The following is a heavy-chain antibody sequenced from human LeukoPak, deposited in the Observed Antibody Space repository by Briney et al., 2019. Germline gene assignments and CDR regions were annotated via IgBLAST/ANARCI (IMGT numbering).Heavy chain of an antibody. CDR2: IKQDGSEK. Sequence: PGGSLRLSCAASGFTFSRYWMSWVRQAPGQGLGWVANIKQDGSEKYYVESVKGRFTISRDNGKISLYMQMNTLRAEDTAVYYCASPLGADILTGFYGWGQGTLVTVSS. CDR1: GFTFSRYW. D-gene: IGHD3-9*01. V-gene: IGHV3-7*01. J-gene: IGHJ4*02. CDR3: ASPLGADILTGFYG.